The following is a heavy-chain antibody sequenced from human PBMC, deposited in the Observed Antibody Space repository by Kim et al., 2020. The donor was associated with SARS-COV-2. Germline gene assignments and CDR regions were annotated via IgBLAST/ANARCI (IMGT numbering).Heavy chain of an antibody. V-gene: IGHV3-21*01. D-gene: IGHD2-21*01. CDR1: GFTFSSYS. CDR3: ARDIGAYHPVSWFDP. CDR2: ISSSSSYI. Sequence: GGSLRLSCAASGFTFSSYSMNRVRQAPGKGLEWVSSISSSSSYIYYADSVKGRFTISRDNAKNSLYLQMNSLRAEDTAVYYCARDIGAYHPVSWFDPWGQGTLVTVSS. J-gene: IGHJ5*02.